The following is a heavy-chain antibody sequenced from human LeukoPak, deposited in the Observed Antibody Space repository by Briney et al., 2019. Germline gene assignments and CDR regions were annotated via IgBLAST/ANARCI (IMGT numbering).Heavy chain of an antibody. CDR2: ISAHNGNT. Sequence: ASVKVSCKASGYTFTSYDFSWVRQAPGQGLEWMGWISAHNGNTNYAQKLQGRVTMTTDTSTSTAYMELRSLRSDDTAVYYCARVWIAAPVESSHDYWGQGTLVTVSS. D-gene: IGHD6-13*01. V-gene: IGHV1-18*01. J-gene: IGHJ4*02. CDR1: GYTFTSYD. CDR3: ARVWIAAPVESSHDY.